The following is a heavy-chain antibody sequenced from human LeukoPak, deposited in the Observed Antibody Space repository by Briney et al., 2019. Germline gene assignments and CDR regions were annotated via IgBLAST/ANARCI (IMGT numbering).Heavy chain of an antibody. CDR2: IKQDGSEK. CDR3: ARGPRYFDL. V-gene: IGHV3-7*01. CDR1: GFTLSTFG. J-gene: IGHJ2*01. Sequence: TGGSLRLSCAASGFTLSTFGMSWVRQAPGKGLEWVANIKQDGSEKYYVDSVKGRFTISRDNAKNSLFLLLSSLRAEDTAVYYCARGPRYFDLWGRGTLVTVSS.